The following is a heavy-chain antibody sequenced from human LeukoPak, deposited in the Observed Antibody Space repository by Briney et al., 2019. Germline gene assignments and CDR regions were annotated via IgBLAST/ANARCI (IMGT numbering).Heavy chain of an antibody. CDR3: AKDVKSDGVWDIDH. CDR1: GFTFRDYT. CDR2: IYGSGGGQT. D-gene: IGHD4-17*01. J-gene: IGHJ4*02. Sequence: QAGGSLRLSCAASGFTFRDYTMTWVRQAPGKGLELVSGIYGSGGGQTFYADSVRGRFIISRDDSRNLVFLHMDRLRVEDTGLYYCAKDVKSDGVWDIDHWGQGTVVTVSS. V-gene: IGHV3-23*01.